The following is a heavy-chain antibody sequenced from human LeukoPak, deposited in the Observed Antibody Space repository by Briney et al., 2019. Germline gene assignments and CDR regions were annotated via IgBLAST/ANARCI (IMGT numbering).Heavy chain of an antibody. V-gene: IGHV3-74*01. CDR1: GFALRESL. J-gene: IGHJ1*01. D-gene: IGHD1-14*01. CDR2: ISPDGTVT. CDR3: ARDVGFSPDR. Sequence: GSLRLSRVSPGFALRESLMPWVRQTPGKGLVWVSHISPDGTVTNYADFVKGRFIISRDNAKNTVFLQINSLRAEDTSVYFCARDVGFSPDRWGQGTLVTVSS.